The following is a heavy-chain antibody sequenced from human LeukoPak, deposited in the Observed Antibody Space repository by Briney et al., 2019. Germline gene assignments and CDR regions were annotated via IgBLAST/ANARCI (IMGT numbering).Heavy chain of an antibody. CDR1: GFSFSNYD. CDR3: AREDASGSYWVY. CDR2: ISKSCTTI. J-gene: IGHJ4*02. Sequence: GGSLTLSCAASGFSFSNYDMNWVRQAPGKGLEWVSYISKSCTTIYYGDSVKGRFTISRDNAKNSLYLQMNSLRAEDTAVYYCAREDASGSYWVYWGQGTLVTVSS. V-gene: IGHV3-48*03. D-gene: IGHD3-10*01.